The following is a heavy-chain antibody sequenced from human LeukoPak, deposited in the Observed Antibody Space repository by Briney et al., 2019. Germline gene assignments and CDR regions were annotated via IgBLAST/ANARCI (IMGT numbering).Heavy chain of an antibody. CDR3: ARENVVVTARAFDY. D-gene: IGHD2-21*02. J-gene: IGHJ4*02. Sequence: SVKVSCKASGGTFSSYAISWVRQAPGQGLEWMGGIIPIFGTANYAQKFQGRVTITADESTSTAYMELSSLRSEDTAVYYCARENVVVTARAFDYWGQGTLVTVSS. CDR2: IIPIFGTA. CDR1: GGTFSSYA. V-gene: IGHV1-69*13.